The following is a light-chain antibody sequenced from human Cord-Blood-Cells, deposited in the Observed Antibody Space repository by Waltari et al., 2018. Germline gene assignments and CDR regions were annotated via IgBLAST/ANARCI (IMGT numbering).Light chain of an antibody. V-gene: IGKV3-15*01. CDR3: QQYNNWLT. CDR1: PSVSSN. Sequence: EIVLSQSPAPLSVSPGVSATLSFRDSPSVSSNLSWYQQKPGQAPRLLFYGSSTRATGIPARFSGSGSGTEFTLTISSLQSEDFAVYYCQQYNNWLTFGQGTKLEIK. J-gene: IGKJ2*01. CDR2: GSS.